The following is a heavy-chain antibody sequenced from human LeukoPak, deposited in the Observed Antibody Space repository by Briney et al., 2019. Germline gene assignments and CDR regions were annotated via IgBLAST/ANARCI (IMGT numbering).Heavy chain of an antibody. V-gene: IGHV3-30*18. J-gene: IGHJ3*02. CDR3: AKDKTTVAPRGLDI. D-gene: IGHD4-23*01. CDR2: ISSDGSNT. CDR1: GFTFISYG. Sequence: GGSLRLSCAASGFTFISYGMHWVRQTPGKGLEWVAVISSDGSNTFYADSVKGRFTISRDNSKNTLYLQMNSLRAEDTAVYYCAKDKTTVAPRGLDIWGQGTMVTVSS.